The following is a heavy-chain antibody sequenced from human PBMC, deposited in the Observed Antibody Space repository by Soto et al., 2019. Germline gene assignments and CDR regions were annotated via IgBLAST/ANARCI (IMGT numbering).Heavy chain of an antibody. CDR3: ARGGICSGGSCNYYYDYGMDV. CDR2: IIPILGIA. J-gene: IGHJ6*02. V-gene: IGHV1-69*10. Sequence: ASVKVSCKASGGTFSSYAISWVRQAPGQGLEWMGGIIPILGIANYAQKFQGRVTITADKSTSTAYMELSSLRSEDTAVYYCARGGICSGGSCNYYYDYGMDVWGQGTTVTVSS. D-gene: IGHD2-15*01. CDR1: GGTFSSYA.